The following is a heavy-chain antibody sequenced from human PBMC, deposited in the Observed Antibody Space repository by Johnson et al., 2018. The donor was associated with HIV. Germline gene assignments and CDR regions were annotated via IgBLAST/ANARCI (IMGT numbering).Heavy chain of an antibody. CDR1: GFTFSSYA. J-gene: IGHJ3*02. CDR2: ISYDGSNK. Sequence: VQLVESGGGVVQPGRSLRLSCAASGFTFSSYAMHWVRQAPGKGLEWVAVISYDGSNKYYADSVKGRFTISRDTSKTTLYLQMNSLRAEDTAVYYCARDQHRYYDSSTYLTRHAFDIWGQGTMVTVSS. V-gene: IGHV3-30*04. CDR3: ARDQHRYYDSSTYLTRHAFDI. D-gene: IGHD3-22*01.